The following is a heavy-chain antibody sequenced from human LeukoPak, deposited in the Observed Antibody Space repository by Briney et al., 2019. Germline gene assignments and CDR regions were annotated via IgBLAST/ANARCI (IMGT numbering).Heavy chain of an antibody. CDR1: GFTFSSYD. Sequence: PGGSLRLSCAASGFTFSSYDMHWVRQATGKCLEWVSAIGTAGDTYYPGSVKGRFTISRENAKNSLYLQMNSLRAGDTAVYYCARGIGRITIFGVAPDAFDIWGQGTMVTVSS. D-gene: IGHD3-3*01. CDR2: IGTAGDT. CDR3: ARGIGRITIFGVAPDAFDI. J-gene: IGHJ3*02. V-gene: IGHV3-13*01.